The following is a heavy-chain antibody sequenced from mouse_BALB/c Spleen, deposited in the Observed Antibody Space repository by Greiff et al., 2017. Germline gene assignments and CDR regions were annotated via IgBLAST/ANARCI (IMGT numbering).Heavy chain of an antibody. CDR3: ARLYGSSPYYAMDY. D-gene: IGHD1-1*01. V-gene: IGHV5-9-4*01. Sequence: EVQLVESGGGLVKPGGSLKLSCAASGFTFSSYAMSWVRQSPEKRLEWVAEISSGGSYTYYPDTVTGRFTISRDNAKNTLYLEMSSLRSEDTAMYYCARLYGSSPYYAMDYWGQGTSVTVSS. CDR2: ISSGGSYT. CDR1: GFTFSSYA. J-gene: IGHJ4*01.